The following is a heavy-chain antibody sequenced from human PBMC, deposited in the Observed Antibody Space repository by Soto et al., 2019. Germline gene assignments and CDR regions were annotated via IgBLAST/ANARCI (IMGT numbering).Heavy chain of an antibody. D-gene: IGHD2-2*01. Sequence: QVQLVQSGAEVKKPGSSVKVSCKASGGTFSSYAISWVRQAPGQGLEWMGGIIPIFGTANYAQKFQGRVTITADESTSTAYMELSSLRSEDTAVYYCARDLEYCISTSCYYYYYYGMDVWGQGTTVTVSS. J-gene: IGHJ6*02. V-gene: IGHV1-69*12. CDR3: ARDLEYCISTSCYYYYYYGMDV. CDR1: GGTFSSYA. CDR2: IIPIFGTA.